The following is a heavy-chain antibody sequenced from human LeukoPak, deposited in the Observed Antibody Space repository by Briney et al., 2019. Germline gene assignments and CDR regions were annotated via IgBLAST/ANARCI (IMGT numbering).Heavy chain of an antibody. CDR3: PSSKGHFDY. J-gene: IGHJ4*02. V-gene: IGHV6-1*01. Sequence: RSQTLSLTCAISGDSVSSNSAAWNWIRQSPSRGLEWLGRTYFRSKWYNDYAVSVKSRITINPDTSKNQFSLHLNSVTPEDTALYYCPSSKGHFDYWGQGTLVTVSS. CDR2: TYFRSKWYN. D-gene: IGHD2-2*01. CDR1: GDSVSSNSAA.